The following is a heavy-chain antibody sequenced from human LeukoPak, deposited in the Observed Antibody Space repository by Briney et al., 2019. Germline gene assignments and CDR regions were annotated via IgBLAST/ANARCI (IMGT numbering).Heavy chain of an antibody. CDR2: INPNSGGT. D-gene: IGHD4-17*01. J-gene: IGHJ4*02. CDR3: ARLPGYGDSMGDY. Sequence: ASVKVSCKASGYTFTGYYMHWVRQAPGQGLEWMGRINPNSGGTNYAQKFQGRVTMTRDTSISTAYMELSRLRSDDTTVYYCARLPGYGDSMGDYWGQGTLVTVSS. CDR1: GYTFTGYY. V-gene: IGHV1-2*06.